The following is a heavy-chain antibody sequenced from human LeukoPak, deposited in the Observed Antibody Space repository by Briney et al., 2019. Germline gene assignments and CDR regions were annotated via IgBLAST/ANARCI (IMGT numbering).Heavy chain of an antibody. CDR1: GYSFTGYY. J-gene: IGHJ4*02. D-gene: IGHD3-3*01. CDR2: INPDSGDT. V-gene: IGHV1-2*02. CDR3: ATVASIRRFYFDF. Sequence: ASVKVSCKASGYSFTGYYIHWVRQAPGQGLEWKGWINPDSGDTECSQRFQGRITLTSDTSVTTAYMELSSLRSDDTAIFYCATVASIRRFYFDFWGQGTLVTVSS.